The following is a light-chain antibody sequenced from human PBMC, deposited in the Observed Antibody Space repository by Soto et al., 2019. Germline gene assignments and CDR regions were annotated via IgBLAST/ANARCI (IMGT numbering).Light chain of an antibody. CDR2: DVA. Sequence: QSALTQPVSVSGSPGQSITISCTGTSSDVGSFNLVSWYQQHPGKAPRLIIYDVANRPSGVSNRFSGSKSGSTASLIISRLQTEDEADYYCVSYTSSTTYVFGTGTKLTVL. CDR3: VSYTSSTTYV. CDR1: SSDVGSFNL. J-gene: IGLJ1*01. V-gene: IGLV2-14*02.